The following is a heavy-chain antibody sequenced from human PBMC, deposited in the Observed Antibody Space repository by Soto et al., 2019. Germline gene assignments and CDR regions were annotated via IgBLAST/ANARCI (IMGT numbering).Heavy chain of an antibody. CDR2: INAGNGNT. CDR3: ARGGKSSGYYPTPDY. J-gene: IGHJ4*02. CDR1: GYTFTSYA. Sequence: ASVKVSCKASGYTFTSYAMHWVRQAPGQRLEWMGWINAGNGNTKYSQKFQGRVTITRDTSASTAYMELSSLRSEDTAVYYCARGGKSSGYYPTPDYWGQGTLVTVSS. D-gene: IGHD3-22*01. V-gene: IGHV1-3*01.